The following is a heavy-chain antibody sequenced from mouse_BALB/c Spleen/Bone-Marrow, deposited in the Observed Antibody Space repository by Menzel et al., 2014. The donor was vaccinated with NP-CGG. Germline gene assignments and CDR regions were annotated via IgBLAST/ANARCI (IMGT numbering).Heavy chain of an antibody. CDR1: GITFRNFG. J-gene: IGHJ4*01. CDR3: ARIGRARGYAMDY. CDR2: ISSGSSTI. V-gene: IGHV5-17*02. D-gene: IGHD3-3*01. Sequence: DVKLVESGGGLVQPGGSRKLSCAASGITFRNFGMHWVRQAPEKGLEWVAYISSGSSTIYYADTLKGRFTISRDNPKNTPFLQMTSLRSEDTAMYYCARIGRARGYAMDYWGQGTSVTVSS.